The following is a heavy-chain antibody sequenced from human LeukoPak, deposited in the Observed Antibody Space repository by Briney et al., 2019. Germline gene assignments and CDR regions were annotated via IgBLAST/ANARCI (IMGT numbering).Heavy chain of an antibody. D-gene: IGHD3-10*01. Sequence: PGGSLRLSCAASGFTFSTYAMTWVRQAPGKGLEWVSSITGSGDGTSAADSVKGRFTISRDNSKNTLYLQMNSLRAEDTAVYYCAKDLYYGSRYPGYWGQGTLVTVSS. CDR1: GFTFSTYA. CDR2: ITGSGDGT. CDR3: AKDLYYGSRYPGY. V-gene: IGHV3-23*01. J-gene: IGHJ4*02.